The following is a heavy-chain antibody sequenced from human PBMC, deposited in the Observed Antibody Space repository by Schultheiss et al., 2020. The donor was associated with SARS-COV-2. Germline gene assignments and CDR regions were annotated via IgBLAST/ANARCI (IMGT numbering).Heavy chain of an antibody. CDR3: ARGVRSHYDILTGFYRKFGGMDV. V-gene: IGHV4-39*01. J-gene: IGHJ6*02. CDR1: GGSISSSSYY. Sequence: SETLSLTCTVSGGSISSSSYYWGWIRQPPGKGLEWIGSIYYSGSTYYNPSLKSRVTISVDTSKNQFSLKVSYVTAADTAVYYCARGVRSHYDILTGFYRKFGGMDVWGQGTTVTVSS. D-gene: IGHD3-9*01. CDR2: IYYSGST.